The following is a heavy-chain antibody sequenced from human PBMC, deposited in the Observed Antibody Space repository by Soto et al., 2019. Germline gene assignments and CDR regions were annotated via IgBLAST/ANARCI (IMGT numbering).Heavy chain of an antibody. CDR3: AKEGGPGTRPVVVITTDYYYYGMDA. V-gene: IGHV3-23*01. J-gene: IGHJ6*02. Sequence: GGSLRLSCAASGFTFSSYAMSWVRQAPGKGLEWVSAISGSGGSTYYADSVKGRFTISRDNSKNTLFLQMNSLRAEDTAVYYCAKEGGPGTRPVVVITTDYYYYGMDAWGPGTTVTVSS. D-gene: IGHD3-22*01. CDR1: GFTFSSYA. CDR2: ISGSGGST.